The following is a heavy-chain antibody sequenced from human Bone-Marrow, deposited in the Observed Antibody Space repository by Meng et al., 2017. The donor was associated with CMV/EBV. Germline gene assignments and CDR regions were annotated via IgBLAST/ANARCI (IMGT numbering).Heavy chain of an antibody. Sequence: FTRFCIRWIRQAPGHGRGWMGVINPSGGSTNYAQTFQDRITMTEDMSTSTVYMELSSLRSEDTAVYYCARGGDGNLGSSTSCPHWGQGTLVTVSS. CDR2: INPSGGST. J-gene: IGHJ4*02. D-gene: IGHD2-2*01. V-gene: IGHV1-46*01. CDR1: FTRFC. CDR3: ARGGDGNLGSSTSCPH.